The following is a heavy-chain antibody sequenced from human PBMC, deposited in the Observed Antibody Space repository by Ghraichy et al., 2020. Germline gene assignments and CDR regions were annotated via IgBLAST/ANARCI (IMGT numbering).Heavy chain of an antibody. CDR2: IWYDGSNK. Sequence: GGSLRLSCAASGFTFSSYGMHWVRQAPGKGLEWVAVIWYDGSNKYYADSVKGRFTISRDNSKNTLYLQMNSLRAEDTAVYYCARGGWLETLYYFDYWGQGTLVTVSS. V-gene: IGHV3-33*01. D-gene: IGHD5-12*01. CDR3: ARGGWLETLYYFDY. J-gene: IGHJ4*02. CDR1: GFTFSSYG.